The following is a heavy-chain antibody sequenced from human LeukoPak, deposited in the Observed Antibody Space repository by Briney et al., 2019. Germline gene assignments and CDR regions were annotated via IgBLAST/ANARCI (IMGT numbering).Heavy chain of an antibody. D-gene: IGHD3-10*01. CDR3: ARARGSGSGSWDY. Sequence: SETLSLTCTVSGGSISSYYWSWIRQPPGKGLEWIGYIYYSGSTNYNPSLKSRVTISVDTSKNQFSLKLSSVTPEDTAVYYCARARGSGSGSWDYWGQGTLVTVSS. J-gene: IGHJ4*02. V-gene: IGHV4-59*12. CDR1: GGSISSYY. CDR2: IYYSGST.